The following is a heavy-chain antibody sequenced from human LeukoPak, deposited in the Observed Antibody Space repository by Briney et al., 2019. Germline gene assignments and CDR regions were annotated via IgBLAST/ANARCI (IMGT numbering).Heavy chain of an antibody. CDR1: GFTFSSYA. J-gene: IGHJ4*02. D-gene: IGHD3-22*01. CDR2: ISGSGGST. Sequence: GGSLRLSCAASGFTFSSYAMSWVRQAPGKGLEWVSAISGSGGSTYYADSVKGRFTISRDNAKNSLYLQMNSLRAEDTAFYYCAKGAMIVVVTLLDYWGQGTLVSVSS. V-gene: IGHV3-23*01. CDR3: AKGAMIVVVTLLDY.